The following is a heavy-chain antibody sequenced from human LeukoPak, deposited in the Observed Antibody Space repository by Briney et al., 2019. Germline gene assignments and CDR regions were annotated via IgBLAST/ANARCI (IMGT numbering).Heavy chain of an antibody. CDR1: GFTFSSYG. Sequence: GGSLRLSCAASGFTFSSYGMHWVRQAPGKALEWVAYISYDGSKKYYADSVKGRFTISRDNSKNTQYLQMNSLRAEDTAVYYCAKGKGIVGANWAFDIWGQGTMVTVSS. CDR3: AKGKGIVGANWAFDI. CDR2: ISYDGSKK. V-gene: IGHV3-30*18. J-gene: IGHJ3*02. D-gene: IGHD1-26*01.